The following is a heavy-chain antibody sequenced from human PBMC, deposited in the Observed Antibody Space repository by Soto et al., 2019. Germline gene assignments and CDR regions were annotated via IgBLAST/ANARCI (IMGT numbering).Heavy chain of an antibody. CDR2: INPSGGST. V-gene: IGHV1-46*01. J-gene: IGHJ6*02. Sequence: ASVKVSCKASGYTFTSYYMHWVRQAPGQGLEWMGIINPSGGSTSYAQKFQGRVTMTRDTSTSTVYMELSSLRSEDTAVYYCARFRHYYDILTGYSAVGMDVWGQGTTVTVS. D-gene: IGHD3-9*01. CDR1: GYTFTSYY. CDR3: ARFRHYYDILTGYSAVGMDV.